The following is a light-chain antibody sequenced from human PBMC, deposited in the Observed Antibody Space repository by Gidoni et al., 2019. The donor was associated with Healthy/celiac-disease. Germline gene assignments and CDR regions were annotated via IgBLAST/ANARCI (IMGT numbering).Light chain of an antibody. CDR3: SSYTSSSTLL. Sequence: QSALTQPASVSVSPGQSITISCTGTSSDVGGYNYVSWYQQHPGKAPKLMIYEVSNRPPGVPDRFSGSKSGNTASLTISGLQAEDEADYYCSSYTSSSTLLFGGGTKLTVL. CDR2: EVS. V-gene: IGLV2-14*01. J-gene: IGLJ2*01. CDR1: SSDVGGYNY.